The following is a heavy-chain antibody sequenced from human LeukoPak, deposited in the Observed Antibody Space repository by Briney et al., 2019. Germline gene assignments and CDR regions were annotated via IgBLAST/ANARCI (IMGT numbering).Heavy chain of an antibody. Sequence: GGSLRLSCAASGFTVSSSHMNWVRQAPGKGLEWVSVFYRGGNAFYADSVKGRFSISRDNSKNTLYLQMNTLGVEDTGVYYCATGGAAAVLTVGFFQHWGQGTLVTVSS. CDR1: GFTVSSSH. CDR2: FYRGGNA. CDR3: ATGGAAAVLTVGFFQH. J-gene: IGHJ1*01. D-gene: IGHD2-2*01. V-gene: IGHV3-66*01.